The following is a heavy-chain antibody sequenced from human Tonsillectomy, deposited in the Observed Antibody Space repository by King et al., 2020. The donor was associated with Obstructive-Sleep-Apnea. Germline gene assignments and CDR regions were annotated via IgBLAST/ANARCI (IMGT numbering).Heavy chain of an antibody. D-gene: IGHD3-3*01. CDR2: ISSSSSYI. CDR3: ARDHQVRFLAWLPLDY. CDR1: GFIFSSYS. J-gene: IGHJ4*02. V-gene: IGHV3-21*01. Sequence: VQLVESGGGLVKPGGSLRLSCAASGFIFSSYSMNWVRQAPGKGLEWVSSISSSSSYIYYADSVKGRFTISRDNAKNSLYLQMNSLRAEDTAVYYCARDHQVRFLAWLPLDYWGQGTLVTVSS.